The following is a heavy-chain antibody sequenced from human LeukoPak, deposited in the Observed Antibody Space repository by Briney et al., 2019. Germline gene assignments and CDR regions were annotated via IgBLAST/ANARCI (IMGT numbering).Heavy chain of an antibody. V-gene: IGHV3-30*18. J-gene: IGHJ3*02. D-gene: IGHD1/OR15-1a*01. CDR2: ISSDGSNK. Sequence: GGSLRLSCAASGFTFGNYGMHWVRQAPGKGLEWVAVISSDGSNKYYADSVKGRLTISRDNSKNTLYLQMNSLRPEDTAVYYCAKKPGGSWEQTFDIWGQGTMVTVSS. CDR1: GFTFGNYG. CDR3: AKKPGGSWEQTFDI.